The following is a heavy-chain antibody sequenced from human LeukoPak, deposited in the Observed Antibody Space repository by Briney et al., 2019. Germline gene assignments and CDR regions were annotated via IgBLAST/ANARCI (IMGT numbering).Heavy chain of an antibody. D-gene: IGHD2-2*02. CDR1: GGSISSYY. J-gene: IGHJ6*03. CDR2: IYYSGST. CDR3: ARGHPYCSSTSCHNYYYYYMDV. V-gene: IGHV4-59*01. Sequence: SETLSLTCTVSGGSISSYYWSWIRQPPGKGLEWIGYIYYSGSTNYNPSLKSRVTISVDTSKNQFSLKLSSVTAADTAVYYCARGHPYCSSTSCHNYYYYYMDVWGKGTTVTVSS.